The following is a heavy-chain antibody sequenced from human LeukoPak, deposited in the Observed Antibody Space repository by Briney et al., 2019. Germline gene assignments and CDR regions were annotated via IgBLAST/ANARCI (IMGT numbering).Heavy chain of an antibody. CDR2: INQDGRYI. D-gene: IGHD1-26*01. CDR3: AREATVGGALED. Sequence: GGSLRLSCAASGFTFDRYWMPWVRQTPGKRLVWVSRINQDGRYISYADSVQGRFTISRDTAKSTLFLQMNSLRVEDTAIYFCAREATVGGALEDWGQGALVTVSS. J-gene: IGHJ4*02. CDR1: GFTFDRYW. V-gene: IGHV3-74*01.